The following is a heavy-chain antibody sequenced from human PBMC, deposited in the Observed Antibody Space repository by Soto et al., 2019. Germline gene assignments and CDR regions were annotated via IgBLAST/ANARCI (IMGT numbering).Heavy chain of an antibody. Sequence: QLQLQESGPGLVKPSETLSLTCTVSGGSISSSSYYWGWIRQPPGKGLEWIGSIYYSGSTYYNPSLKSRVTISVDTSKNQFSLKLSSVTAADTAVYYCARLYDGSGSYYNVTDWFDPWGQGTLVTVSS. CDR3: ARLYDGSGSYYNVTDWFDP. J-gene: IGHJ5*02. CDR2: IYYSGST. V-gene: IGHV4-39*01. D-gene: IGHD3-10*01. CDR1: GGSISSSSYY.